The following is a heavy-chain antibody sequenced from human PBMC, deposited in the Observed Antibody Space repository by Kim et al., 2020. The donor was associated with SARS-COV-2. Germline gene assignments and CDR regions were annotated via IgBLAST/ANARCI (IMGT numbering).Heavy chain of an antibody. V-gene: IGHV4-59*01. CDR1: GGSISSYY. CDR3: ARRYCSNTSCYHDAFDI. J-gene: IGHJ3*02. D-gene: IGHD2-2*01. CDR2: IYYSGST. Sequence: SETLSLTCTVSGGSISSYYWSWIRQPPGKGLEWIGYIYYSGSTNYNPSLKSRVTISVDTSKNQFSLKLSSVTAADTAVYYCARRYCSNTSCYHDAFDIWGQGTMVTVSS.